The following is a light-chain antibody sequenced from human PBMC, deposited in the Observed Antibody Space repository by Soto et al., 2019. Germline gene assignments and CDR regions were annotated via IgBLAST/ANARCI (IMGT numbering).Light chain of an antibody. Sequence: EIVMTQSPGTLPVSPGERATLSCWASQSVSSNLAWYQQKPGQAPRLLIYDASTRATGIPARFSGSGSGTEFTLIISSLQSEDFAFYYCQQHNDWPLTFGQGTKLEIK. CDR3: QQHNDWPLT. CDR1: QSVSSN. CDR2: DAS. V-gene: IGKV3-15*01. J-gene: IGKJ2*01.